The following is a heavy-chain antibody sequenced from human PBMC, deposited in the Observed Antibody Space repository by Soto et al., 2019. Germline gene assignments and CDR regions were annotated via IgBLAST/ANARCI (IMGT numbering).Heavy chain of an antibody. CDR2: IYWDDDK. CDR1: GFSLTTSGVG. D-gene: IGHD3-10*02. Sequence: SGPTLVNPTQTLTLTCTFSGFSLTTSGVGVGWIRQPPGKALEWLAVIYWDDDKRYRPSLKSRLTITKDTSKNQVVLTMTSMDPVDTATFYCASHLMFGFVPYCDYWGQGTLVTVSS. V-gene: IGHV2-5*02. CDR3: ASHLMFGFVPYCDY. J-gene: IGHJ4*02.